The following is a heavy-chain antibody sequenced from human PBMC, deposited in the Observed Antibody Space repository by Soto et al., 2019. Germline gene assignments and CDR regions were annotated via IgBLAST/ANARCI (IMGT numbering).Heavy chain of an antibody. Sequence: EVQLLESGGGLVQPGGSLRLSCAASGFTFNNYAMTWVRQAPGKGLEWVSAISGGGDTTSYADSVKGRFTVSSVGSKNPLYLQMSSLRAEDTALDYCAKGRGGSGSLTPRVDFWGQGTLVTVSS. CDR3: AKGRGGSGSLTPRVDF. CDR2: ISGGGDTT. J-gene: IGHJ4*02. V-gene: IGHV3-23*01. D-gene: IGHD3-10*01. CDR1: GFTFNNYA.